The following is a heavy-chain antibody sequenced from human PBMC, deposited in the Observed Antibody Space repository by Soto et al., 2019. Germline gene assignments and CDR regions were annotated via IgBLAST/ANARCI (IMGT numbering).Heavy chain of an antibody. J-gene: IGHJ4*02. D-gene: IGHD5-12*01. Sequence: QVQLVESGGGVFQTGRSLRLSCAASGFTLSSYGMHWVRQAPGKGLEWVAVISYDGSNKYYADSVKGRFTISRDNSKNTLYLQMNSLRAEDTAVYYCAKDGASIVAANYFDYWGQGTLVTVSS. CDR1: GFTLSSYG. CDR3: AKDGASIVAANYFDY. V-gene: IGHV3-30*18. CDR2: ISYDGSNK.